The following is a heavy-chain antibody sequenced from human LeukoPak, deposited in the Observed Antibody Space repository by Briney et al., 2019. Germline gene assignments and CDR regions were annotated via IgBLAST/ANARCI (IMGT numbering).Heavy chain of an antibody. CDR3: ARSIVVVPVGRFDP. V-gene: IGHV3-21*01. D-gene: IGHD2-2*01. Sequence: PGGFLRLSCAASGFTFSSYSMNWVRQAPGKGLEWVSSISSSSNYIYYADSVKGRFTISRDNAKNSLYLQMNSLRAEDTAVYYCARSIVVVPVGRFDPWGQGTLVTVSS. J-gene: IGHJ5*02. CDR1: GFTFSSYS. CDR2: ISSSSNYI.